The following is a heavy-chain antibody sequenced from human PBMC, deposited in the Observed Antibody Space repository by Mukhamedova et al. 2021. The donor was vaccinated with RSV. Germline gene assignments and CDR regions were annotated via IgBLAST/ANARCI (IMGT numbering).Heavy chain of an antibody. CDR3: ARPVETAIDY. J-gene: IGHJ4*02. V-gene: IGHV5-51*01. CDR2: IYPGDSDT. CDR1: TYW. Sequence: TYWIGWVRQTPGKGLEWMGIIYPGDSDTRYSPSFQGQVTISADKSISTAYLQWSSLKATDTAMYYCARPVETAIDYWGQGTLVT. D-gene: IGHD5-18*01.